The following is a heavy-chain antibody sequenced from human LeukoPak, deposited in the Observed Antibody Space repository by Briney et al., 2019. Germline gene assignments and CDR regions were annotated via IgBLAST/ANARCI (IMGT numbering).Heavy chain of an antibody. J-gene: IGHJ4*02. CDR2: FYPGGNT. Sequence: GGSLTLSCAASGFSVSGNYMIWVRKAPGKGLEWVSVFYPGGNTYYIDSVKGRFTISKDNSQNPFYLQMKSLKAEDTAVYFCAGSLPRGPLYWGQGILVTVSS. D-gene: IGHD3-10*01. V-gene: IGHV3-66*01. CDR3: AGSLPRGPLY. CDR1: GFSVSGNY.